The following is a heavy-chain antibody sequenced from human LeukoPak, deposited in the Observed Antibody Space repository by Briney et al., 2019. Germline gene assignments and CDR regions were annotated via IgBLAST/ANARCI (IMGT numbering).Heavy chain of an antibody. D-gene: IGHD6-6*01. CDR3: ARDKNRPRYNIEYSSSFWFDP. CDR2: INPNSGGT. Sequence: ASVKVSCKASGYTFTGYYMHWVRQAPGQGLEWMGWINPNSGGTNYAQKFQGRVTMTRDTSISTAYMELSRLRSDDTAVYYCARDKNRPRYNIEYSSSFWFDPWGQGTLVTVSS. V-gene: IGHV1-2*02. J-gene: IGHJ5*02. CDR1: GYTFTGYY.